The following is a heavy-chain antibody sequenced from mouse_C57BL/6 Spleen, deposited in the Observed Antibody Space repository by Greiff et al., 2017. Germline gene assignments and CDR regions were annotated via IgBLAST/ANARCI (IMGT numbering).Heavy chain of an antibody. V-gene: IGHV1-69*01. J-gene: IGHJ3*01. CDR1: GYTFTSYW. Sequence: VQLKQPGAELVMPGASVKLSCKASGYTFTSYWMHWVKQRPGQGLEWIGEIDPSDSYTNYNQKFKGKATLTVDKSSSTAYMQLSRLTSEDSVVYYGARSYYGGRGPQAWLAYWGQGTLVTVSA. CDR3: ARSYYGGRGPQAWLAY. D-gene: IGHD1-1*01. CDR2: IDPSDSYT.